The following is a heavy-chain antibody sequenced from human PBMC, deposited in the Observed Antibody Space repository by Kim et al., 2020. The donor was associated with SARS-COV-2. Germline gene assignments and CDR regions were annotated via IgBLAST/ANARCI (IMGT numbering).Heavy chain of an antibody. CDR2: INAGNGNT. J-gene: IGHJ5*02. CDR3: ARDNDMLTGSLGGFDP. Sequence: ASVKVSCKASGYTFTSYAMHWVRQAPGQRLEWMGWINAGNGNTKYSQKFQGRVTITRDTSASTAYMELSSLRSEDTAVYYCARDNDMLTGSLGGFDPWGQGTLVTVSS. D-gene: IGHD3-9*01. V-gene: IGHV1-3*01. CDR1: GYTFTSYA.